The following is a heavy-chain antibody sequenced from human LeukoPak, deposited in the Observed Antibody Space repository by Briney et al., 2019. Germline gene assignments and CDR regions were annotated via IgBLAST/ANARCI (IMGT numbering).Heavy chain of an antibody. D-gene: IGHD5-18*01. V-gene: IGHV7-4-1*02. J-gene: IGHJ3*02. Sequence: GASVKVSCKASGYTFTSYAMNWVRQAPGQGLEWMGWINTNTGNPTYAQGFTGRFVFSLDTSVSTAYLQISSLKAEDTAVYYCARVHGYSYGLGNANPDAFDIWGQGTMVTVSS. CDR2: INTNTGNP. CDR3: ARVHGYSYGLGNANPDAFDI. CDR1: GYTFTSYA.